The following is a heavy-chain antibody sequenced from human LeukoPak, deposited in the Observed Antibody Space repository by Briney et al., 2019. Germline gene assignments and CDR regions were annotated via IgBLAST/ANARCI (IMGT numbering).Heavy chain of an antibody. Sequence: GGSLRLSCAASAFTFSDYYMSWIRQAPGKGLEWISYISSSGSVTYYADSVKGRFTISRDNAKNSLYLQMNSLRAEDTAVYYCARGWEQANWYFDLWGRGTLVTVSS. CDR1: AFTFSDYY. CDR3: ARGWEQANWYFDL. V-gene: IGHV3-11*04. CDR2: ISSSGSVT. D-gene: IGHD1-26*01. J-gene: IGHJ2*01.